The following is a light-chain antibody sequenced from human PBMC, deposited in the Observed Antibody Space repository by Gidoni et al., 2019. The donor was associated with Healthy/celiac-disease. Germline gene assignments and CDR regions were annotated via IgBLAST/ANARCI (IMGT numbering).Light chain of an antibody. CDR3: AAWDDSLKGSV. CDR2: SNN. V-gene: IGLV1-44*01. CDR1: SSNIGSNT. Sequence: QSVLTQPPSASGTPGQRVTHSCSGSSSNIGSNTVNWYQQLPGTAPNLLIYSNNQRPSGVPDRFSGSKSGTSASLAISGLQSEDEADYYCAAWDDSLKGSVFGGGTKLTVL. J-gene: IGLJ2*01.